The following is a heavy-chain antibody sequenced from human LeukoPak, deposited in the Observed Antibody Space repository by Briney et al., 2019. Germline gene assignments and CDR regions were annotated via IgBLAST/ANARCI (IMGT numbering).Heavy chain of an antibody. CDR1: GGSFSGYY. V-gene: IGHV4-34*01. D-gene: IGHD6-19*01. CDR2: INHSGST. Sequence: SDTVSVTCAVYGGSFSGYYWSWIRQPPGKGLEWIGEINHSGSTNYNPSLNSRVTISVDTSKNQFSLKLSSVTAADTAVYYCERGYSVAGLFQHWGQGTLVTVSS. CDR3: ERGYSVAGLFQH. J-gene: IGHJ1*01.